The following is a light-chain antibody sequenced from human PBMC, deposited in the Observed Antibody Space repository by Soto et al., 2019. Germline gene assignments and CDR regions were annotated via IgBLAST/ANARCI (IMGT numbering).Light chain of an antibody. V-gene: IGLV2-23*02. CDR1: SSDVGSYNL. CDR3: CSYAGGRTWV. CDR2: DVS. Sequence: QSALTQPASVSGSPGQSITISCTGTSSDVGSYNLVSWYQQYPGKAPKLMIYDVSKRPSGVSDRFSGSKSGNTASLTISGLHAEDEAEYYCCSYAGGRTWVFGGGTKLTVL. J-gene: IGLJ3*02.